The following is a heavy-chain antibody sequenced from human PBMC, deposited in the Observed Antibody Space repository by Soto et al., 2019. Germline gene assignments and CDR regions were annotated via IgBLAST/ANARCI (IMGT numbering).Heavy chain of an antibody. Sequence: ASVKVSCKASGYTFTSYAMHWVRQAPGQRLEWMGWINAGNGNTKYSQKFQGRVTITRDTSASTAYMELSSLRSEDTAVYYCARDHLGKQLWLESPRWCDPWGQEPRVTVPS. CDR3: ARDHLGKQLWLESPRWCDP. CDR1: GYTFTSYA. V-gene: IGHV1-3*01. J-gene: IGHJ5*02. CDR2: INAGNGNT. D-gene: IGHD5-18*01.